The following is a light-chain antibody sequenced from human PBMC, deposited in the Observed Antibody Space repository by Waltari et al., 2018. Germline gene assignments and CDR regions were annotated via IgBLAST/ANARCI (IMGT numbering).Light chain of an antibody. CDR3: QQYNNWPLYT. CDR2: GAS. J-gene: IGKJ2*01. V-gene: IGKV3-15*01. Sequence: EIVMTQSPATLSVSLGERVTLSCRASHSITSNLAWYQQKPGQAPRLLVYGASTRATGIPARFSGSGSGTEFTLTISSLQSEDFAVYYCQQYNNWPLYTFGQGTKLEIK. CDR1: HSITSN.